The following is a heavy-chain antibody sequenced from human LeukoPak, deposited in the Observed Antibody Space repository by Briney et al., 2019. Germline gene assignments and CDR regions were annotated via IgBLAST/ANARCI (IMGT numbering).Heavy chain of an antibody. V-gene: IGHV3-23*01. Sequence: TGGSLRLSCAASGFTFSSYAMSWVRQAPGKGLEWVSAISGSGGSTYYADSVKGRFTISRDNSKNTLYLQMNSLRAEDTAVYYCAKDVAAGRRLYFDYWGQGTLVTVSS. D-gene: IGHD6-13*01. J-gene: IGHJ4*02. CDR2: ISGSGGST. CDR3: AKDVAAGRRLYFDY. CDR1: GFTFSSYA.